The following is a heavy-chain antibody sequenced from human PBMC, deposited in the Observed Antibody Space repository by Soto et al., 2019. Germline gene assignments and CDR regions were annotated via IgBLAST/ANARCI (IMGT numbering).Heavy chain of an antibody. V-gene: IGHV3-7*04. CDR2: INVDESEK. Sequence: DVQLVESGGGLVRPGGSLRLSCAVSGFTFSGYWMSWVRQAPGKGLEWVANINVDESEKNYVDSVKGRFTISRDNAKNSLDLQLNSLRAEDTAVYYCARGGISGGYFPYWGQGTLVTVSS. J-gene: IGHJ1*01. CDR3: ARGGISGGYFPY. D-gene: IGHD2-15*01. CDR1: GFTFSGYW.